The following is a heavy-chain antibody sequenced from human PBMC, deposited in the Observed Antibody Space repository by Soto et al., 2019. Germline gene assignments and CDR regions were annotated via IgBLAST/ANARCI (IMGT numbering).Heavy chain of an antibody. CDR1: GYTFTSYA. J-gene: IGHJ6*03. Sequence: ASVKVSCKASGYTFTSYAMHWVRQAPGQRLEWMGWINAGNGNTKYSQKFQGRVTITRDTSASTAYMELSSLRSEDTAVYYCARYCNGSGSYYRDSCYYYMDVWGKGTTVTVS. CDR2: INAGNGNT. CDR3: ARYCNGSGSYYRDSCYYYMDV. D-gene: IGHD3-10*01. V-gene: IGHV1-3*01.